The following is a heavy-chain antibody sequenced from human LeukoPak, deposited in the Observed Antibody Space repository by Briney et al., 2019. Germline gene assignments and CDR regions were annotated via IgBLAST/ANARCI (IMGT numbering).Heavy chain of an antibody. V-gene: IGHV4-34*01. CDR3: ARGYSRGYSYALTLYYFDY. CDR1: GGSFSGYY. Sequence: SETLPLTCAVYGGSFSGYYWSWIRQPPGKGLEWIGEINHSGSTNYNPSLKSRVTISVDTSKNQFSLKLSSVTAADTAVYYCARGYSRGYSYALTLYYFDYWGQGTLVTVSS. CDR2: INHSGST. D-gene: IGHD5-18*01. J-gene: IGHJ4*02.